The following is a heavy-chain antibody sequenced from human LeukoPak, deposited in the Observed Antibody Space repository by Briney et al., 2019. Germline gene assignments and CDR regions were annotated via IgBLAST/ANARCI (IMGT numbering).Heavy chain of an antibody. CDR2: ISGSGGST. CDR1: GFTVSSNY. J-gene: IGHJ4*02. Sequence: PGGSLRLSCAASGFTVSSNYMSWVRQAPGKGLEWVSAISGSGGSTYYADSVKGRFTISRDNSKNTLYLQMNSLRAEDTAVYYCAKAKDGGYVLEPSFDYWGQGTLVTVSS. CDR3: AKAKDGGYVLEPSFDY. V-gene: IGHV3-23*01. D-gene: IGHD3-3*01.